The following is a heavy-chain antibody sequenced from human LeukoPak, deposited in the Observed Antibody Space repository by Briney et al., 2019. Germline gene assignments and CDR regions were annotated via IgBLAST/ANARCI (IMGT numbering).Heavy chain of an antibody. CDR1: GVSIGSSSYY. CDR3: ARTTEGGYTYDYFYYYYMDV. J-gene: IGHJ6*03. Sequence: SSETLSLTCTVSGVSIGSSSYYWGWIRQPPGKGLEWIGSVFRTGSTYYSASLKSRVTISVDTSKNQFSLKLSSVTAADTAVYYCARTTEGGYTYDYFYYYYMDVWGKGTTVTISS. CDR2: VFRTGST. D-gene: IGHD5-18*01. V-gene: IGHV4-39*07.